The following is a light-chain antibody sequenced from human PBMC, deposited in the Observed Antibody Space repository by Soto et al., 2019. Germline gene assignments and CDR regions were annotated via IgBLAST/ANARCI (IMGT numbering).Light chain of an antibody. CDR2: GAS. CDR1: QNVNAN. CDR3: QQYNTWLWT. Sequence: EVVMTQSPATLSVSPGERATLSCRASQNVNANLAWYQQKPGQAPRLLIHGASTRATGIPARFSGSGFGTEFILNISSPQSEDFAVYYCQQYNTWLWTFGQGPKVEGK. J-gene: IGKJ1*01. V-gene: IGKV3-15*01.